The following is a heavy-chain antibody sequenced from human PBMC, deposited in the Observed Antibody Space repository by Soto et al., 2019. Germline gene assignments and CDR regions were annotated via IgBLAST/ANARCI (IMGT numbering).Heavy chain of an antibody. J-gene: IGHJ6*02. CDR1: GYSFTSYW. Sequence: GESLKISCKGSGYSFTSYWISWVRQMPGKGLEWMGRIDPSDSYTNYSPSFQGHVTISADRSISTAYLQWSSLKASDTAMYYCARRHSSSSRDYYYYYGMDVWGQGTTVTVSS. D-gene: IGHD6-6*01. V-gene: IGHV5-10-1*01. CDR3: ARRHSSSSRDYYYYYGMDV. CDR2: IDPSDSYT.